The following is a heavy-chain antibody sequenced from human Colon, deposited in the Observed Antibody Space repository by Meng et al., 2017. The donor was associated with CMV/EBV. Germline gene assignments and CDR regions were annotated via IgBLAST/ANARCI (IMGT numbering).Heavy chain of an antibody. Sequence: ASVKVSCKASGYTFTTYYIHWVRQAPGQGLEWLGTISSDGRYTTYAQRFEGRVTMTRDTSTGAVYMDLRSLKSEDTAIYYCATVRGSYPGDYYYGMDVWGQGTTVTVSS. D-gene: IGHD1-26*01. J-gene: IGHJ6*02. CDR2: ISSDGRYT. CDR1: GYTFTTYY. V-gene: IGHV1-46*01. CDR3: ATVRGSYPGDYYYGMDV.